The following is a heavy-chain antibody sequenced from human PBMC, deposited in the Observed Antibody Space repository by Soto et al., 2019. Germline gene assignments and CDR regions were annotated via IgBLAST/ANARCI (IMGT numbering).Heavy chain of an antibody. CDR1: GDSVTSHY. Sequence: SETLSLTCSFSGDSVTSHYLTWIRQSPEKGLEWIGYMHYSGCTNYNPSLKSRVTISVDTSKNQFSLKLSSVTAADTAVYYCARVGPTVTTQDYYYYMDVWGKGTTVTVSS. V-gene: IGHV4-59*02. J-gene: IGHJ6*03. CDR3: ARVGPTVTTQDYYYYMDV. D-gene: IGHD4-17*01. CDR2: MHYSGCT.